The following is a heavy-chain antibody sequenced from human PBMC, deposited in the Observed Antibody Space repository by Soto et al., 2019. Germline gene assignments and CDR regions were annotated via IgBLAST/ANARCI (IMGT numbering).Heavy chain of an antibody. D-gene: IGHD1-26*01. CDR3: ARGRGKNYYYGMDV. V-gene: IGHV1-18*01. J-gene: IGHJ6*02. CDR1: GYTFTSYG. Sequence: GASVKVSCKASGYTFTSYGISWVRQAPGQGLEWMGWISAYNGNTNYAQKLQGRVTMTTDTSTSTAYMELRSLRSNDAAVYYCARGRGKNYYYGMDVWGQGTTVTVSS. CDR2: ISAYNGNT.